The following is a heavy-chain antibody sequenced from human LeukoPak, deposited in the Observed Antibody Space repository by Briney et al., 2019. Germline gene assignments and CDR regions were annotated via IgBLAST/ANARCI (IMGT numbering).Heavy chain of an antibody. D-gene: IGHD5-18*01. J-gene: IGHJ4*02. Sequence: SDTLSLTCAVSGRSINPGGYSGSWIRQPPGEGLGWMGFIYDGRSTYYNTSVKGRVTMSVDRSKNHFSLKLNCVTAEDTAVYYCARGYGTFDFWGRGILVAVS. CDR2: IYDGRST. CDR3: ARGYGTFDF. CDR1: GRSINPGGYS. V-gene: IGHV4-30-2*01.